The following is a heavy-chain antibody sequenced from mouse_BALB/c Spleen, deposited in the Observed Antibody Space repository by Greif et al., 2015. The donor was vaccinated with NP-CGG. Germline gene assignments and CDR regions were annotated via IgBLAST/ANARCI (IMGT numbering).Heavy chain of an antibody. CDR1: GFTFSSYT. CDR3: TRGGGSYAMDY. D-gene: IGHD1-1*01. Sequence: EVMLVESGGGLVKPGGSLKLSCAASGFTFSSYTMSWVRQTPEKRLEWVATISSGGSYTYYPDSVKGRFTISRDNAKNTLYLQMSSLKPEDTAMYYCTRGGGSYAMDYWGQGTSVTVSS. V-gene: IGHV5-6-4*01. CDR2: ISSGGSYT. J-gene: IGHJ4*01.